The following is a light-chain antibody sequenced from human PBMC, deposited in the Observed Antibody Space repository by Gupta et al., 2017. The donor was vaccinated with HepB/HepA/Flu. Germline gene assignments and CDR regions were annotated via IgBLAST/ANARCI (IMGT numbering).Light chain of an antibody. Sequence: DIVTTQSPLSLPVTPGEPASISCRSSQSLLYSNGYNYLDWYLQKPGQSPQLLIYLGSNRASGVPYRFSGSGSGTDFTLKISRVEAEDVGVYYCMQALQTPITLGQGTRLEIK. J-gene: IGKJ5*01. CDR2: LGS. CDR1: QSLLYSNGYNY. V-gene: IGKV2-28*01. CDR3: MQALQTPIT.